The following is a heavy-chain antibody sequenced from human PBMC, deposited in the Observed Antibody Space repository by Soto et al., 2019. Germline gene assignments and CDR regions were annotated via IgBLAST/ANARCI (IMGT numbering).Heavy chain of an antibody. J-gene: IGHJ1*01. CDR1: GYNFVSYG. CDR2: ITAYKGNG. Sequence: ASVKVSCKSSGYNFVSYGVSWVRQAPGQGLEWLGWITAYKGNGYNGGKFQGRVTMTTDASTNTAYMTLRRLRSDDTAIYYCASGCYPHQIQQDLKDWGQGTQVTV. V-gene: IGHV1-18*01. D-gene: IGHD1-1*01. CDR3: ASGCYPHQIQQDLKD.